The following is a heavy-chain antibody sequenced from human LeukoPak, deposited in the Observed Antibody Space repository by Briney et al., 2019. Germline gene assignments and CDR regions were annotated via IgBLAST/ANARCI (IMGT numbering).Heavy chain of an antibody. CDR3: ARENSYYDSSGYYYGSGYFDY. CDR2: IYYSGST. CDR1: GGSISSYY. Sequence: SETLSLTCTVSGGSISSYYGSWIRQPPGKGLEWIGYIYYSGSTNYNPSLKSRVTISVDTSKNQFSLKLSSVTAADTALYYCARENSYYDSSGYYYGSGYFDYWGQGTLVTVSS. J-gene: IGHJ4*02. D-gene: IGHD3-22*01. V-gene: IGHV4-59*01.